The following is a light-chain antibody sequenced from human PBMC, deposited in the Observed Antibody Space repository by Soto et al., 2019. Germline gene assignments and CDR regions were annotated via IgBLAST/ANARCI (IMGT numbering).Light chain of an antibody. V-gene: IGKV2D-29*01. CDR1: QSLLQSDGKTY. Sequence: DIALTQTPLSQSVTPGQPASISCKSSQSLLQSDGKTYLYWYLQRPGQPPQILIYEASKRFSGVPDRFSGSGSGTDFTLKLRRVEAEDVGGYYCMQSAQLPRTFGPATKLEIK. J-gene: IGKJ2*01. CDR2: EAS. CDR3: MQSAQLPRT.